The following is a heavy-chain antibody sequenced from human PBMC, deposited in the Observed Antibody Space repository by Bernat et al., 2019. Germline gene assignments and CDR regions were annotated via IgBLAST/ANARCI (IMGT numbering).Heavy chain of an antibody. CDR2: ISWNSGSI. CDR1: GFTFDDYA. V-gene: IGHV3-9*01. D-gene: IGHD6-13*01. J-gene: IGHJ4*02. Sequence: EVQLVESGGGLLQPGRSLRLSCAASGFTFDDYAMHWVRQAPGKGLEWVSGISWNSGSIGYADSVKGRFTISRDNAKNSLYLQMNSLRAEDTALYYCAKGFHPHIAAANLDWGQGTLVTVSS. CDR3: AKGFHPHIAAANLD.